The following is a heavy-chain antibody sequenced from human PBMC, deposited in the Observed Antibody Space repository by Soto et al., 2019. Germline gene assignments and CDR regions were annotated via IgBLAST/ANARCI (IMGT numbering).Heavy chain of an antibody. CDR1: GGSISSSSYY. D-gene: IGHD5-18*01. J-gene: IGHJ5*02. V-gene: IGHV4-39*01. Sequence: SETLSLTCTVSGGSISSSSYYWGWIRQPPGKGLEWIGSIYYSGSTYYNPSLKSRVTISVDTSKNQFSLKLSSVTAADTAVYYCARRSGYSYGYYRRNWFDPWGQGTLVTVSS. CDR2: IYYSGST. CDR3: ARRSGYSYGYYRRNWFDP.